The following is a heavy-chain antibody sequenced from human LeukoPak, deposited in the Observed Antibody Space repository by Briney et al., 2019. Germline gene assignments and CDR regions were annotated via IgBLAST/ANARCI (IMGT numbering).Heavy chain of an antibody. CDR3: ARDRAIIAAARNWFDP. J-gene: IGHJ5*02. V-gene: IGHV1-2*02. CDR2: INPNSGGT. Sequence: ASVKVSCKASGYTFTGYYMHWVRQAPGQGLEWMGWINPNSGGTNYAQKLQGRVTMTRDTSISTAYMELSRLRSDDTAVYYCARDRAIIAAARNWFDPWGQGTLVTVSS. CDR1: GYTFTGYY. D-gene: IGHD6-13*01.